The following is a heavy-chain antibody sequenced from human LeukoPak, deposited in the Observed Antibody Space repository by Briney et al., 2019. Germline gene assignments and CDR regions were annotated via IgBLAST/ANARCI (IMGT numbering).Heavy chain of an antibody. CDR2: ISGSGGST. CDR1: GFTFSSYA. D-gene: IGHD1-26*01. V-gene: IGHV3-23*01. J-gene: IGHJ4*02. CDR3: AKVPNSGSYTIFDY. Sequence: GGSLRLSCAASGFTFSSYAMSWVRQAPGKGLEWVSLISGSGGSTYYADSVKGRFTISRDNSKNMLYLQMNSLRAEDTAVYYCAKVPNSGSYTIFDYWGQGTLVTVSS.